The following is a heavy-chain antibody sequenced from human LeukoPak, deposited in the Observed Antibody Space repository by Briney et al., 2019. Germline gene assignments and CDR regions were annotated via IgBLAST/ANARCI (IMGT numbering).Heavy chain of an antibody. Sequence: SETLSLTCTVSGGSITSYYWSWIRQPPGKGLEWIGYIYYGGSTNYNPSLKSRVTISVDTSKNQFSLKLSSVTAADTAVYYCARGGVNYKIAGPWGQGALVTVSS. CDR3: ARGGVNYKIAGP. D-gene: IGHD3-10*01. V-gene: IGHV4-59*01. CDR2: IYYGGST. J-gene: IGHJ5*02. CDR1: GGSITSYY.